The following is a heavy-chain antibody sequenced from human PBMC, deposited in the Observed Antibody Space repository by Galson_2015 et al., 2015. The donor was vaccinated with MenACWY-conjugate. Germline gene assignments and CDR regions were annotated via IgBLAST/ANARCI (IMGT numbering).Heavy chain of an antibody. CDR3: AGDPPNDRYRFDY. CDR1: GVSIRYYH. D-gene: IGHD3-22*01. CDR2: ICYSGRT. J-gene: IGHJ4*02. Sequence: ETLSLTCVVSGVSIRYYHWSWIRQPPGAGVEWIGDICYSGRTAYNPSLKRRVSMSLDSSKNQFSLNLDSVTAADAAVYYCAGDPPNDRYRFDYWGQGTLVTVSS. V-gene: IGHV4-59*01.